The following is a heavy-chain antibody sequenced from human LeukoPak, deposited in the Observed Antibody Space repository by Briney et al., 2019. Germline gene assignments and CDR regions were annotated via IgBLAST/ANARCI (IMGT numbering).Heavy chain of an antibody. CDR1: GFTFSSYA. CDR3: VREDTPATANY. CDR2: ISGSGDNT. D-gene: IGHD2-21*02. Sequence: GGSLRLSCAASGFTFSSYAMSWVRQVPGKGLEWVSVISGSGDNTYYADSVKGRFTISRDNSKNMLYLQMDSLRAEDTAVYYCVREDTPATANYWGQRTLVTISS. J-gene: IGHJ4*02. V-gene: IGHV3-23*01.